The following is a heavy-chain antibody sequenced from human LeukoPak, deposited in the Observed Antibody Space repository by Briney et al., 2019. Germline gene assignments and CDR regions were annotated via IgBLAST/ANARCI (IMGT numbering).Heavy chain of an antibody. CDR3: ARDYCSTTSCLDY. V-gene: IGHV3-33*01. J-gene: IGHJ4*02. CDR1: GFTFSNYG. Sequence: GGSLRLSCAASGFTFSNYGMHWVRQAPGKGLEWVAVIWYDGSKKYYADSVRGRFTISRDDAKNTLYLQMNSLRGDDTAFYYCARDYCSTTSCLDYWGQGTLVTVSP. CDR2: IWYDGSKK. D-gene: IGHD2-2*01.